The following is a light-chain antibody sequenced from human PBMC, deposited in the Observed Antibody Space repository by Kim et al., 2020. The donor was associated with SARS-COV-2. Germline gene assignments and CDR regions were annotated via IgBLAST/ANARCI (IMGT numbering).Light chain of an antibody. V-gene: IGLV6-57*01. J-gene: IGLJ2*01. CDR1: SGSIDDNY. Sequence: NFMLTQPHSVSESPGKTVTISCTRSSGSIDDNYVQWYQQRPGGFPTTVIYEDDQRPSGVSDRFSGSIDNSSNSASLTISGLRTEDEADYYCQSYNRDNVIFGGGTQLTVL. CDR2: EDD. CDR3: QSYNRDNVI.